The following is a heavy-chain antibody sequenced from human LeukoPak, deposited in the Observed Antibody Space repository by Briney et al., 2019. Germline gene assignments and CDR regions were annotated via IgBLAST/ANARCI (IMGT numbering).Heavy chain of an antibody. CDR3: ARSRIAAAGTEYFHH. V-gene: IGHV4-39*02. Sequence: PSETLSLTCTVSGGSINSNSYFWGWLRQTPGKGLEWIGNIYNTGTTSYNPSLKTGITISENTSKVHFSLSLRSVTAPDTAVYFCARSRIAAAGTEYFHHWGRGTLVSVSS. CDR2: IYNTGTT. J-gene: IGHJ1*01. CDR1: GGSINSNSYF. D-gene: IGHD6-13*01.